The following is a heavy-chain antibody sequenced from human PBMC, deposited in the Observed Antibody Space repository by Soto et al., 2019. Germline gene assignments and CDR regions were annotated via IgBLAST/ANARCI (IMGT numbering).Heavy chain of an antibody. D-gene: IGHD4-17*01. CDR1: GSPFSTYA. CDR2: ISASGGST. Sequence: DVQLLESGGGLVQPGESLRLSCSVSGSPFSTYAMGWVRQAPGKGLEWLSTISASGGSTYYADSVRGRFTSSRDNSQSTLYLQLNRLRVEDTAVYYCATVPPDYGDYHWFDPWGQGTLVTVSS. J-gene: IGHJ5*02. CDR3: ATVPPDYGDYHWFDP. V-gene: IGHV3-23*01.